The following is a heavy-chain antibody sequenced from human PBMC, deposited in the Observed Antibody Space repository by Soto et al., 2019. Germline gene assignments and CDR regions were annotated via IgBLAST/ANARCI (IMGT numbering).Heavy chain of an antibody. Sequence: QVQLQESGPGLVKPSETLSLTCTVSAGSISGHYWGWVRQPPGKAPEWIGQIFYSGGTNYNPSLEGRVTISVDTSKNQFSLKLSSMTAADTAIYDCARAGGNFDPWGQGTLVTVSS. V-gene: IGHV4-59*11. CDR2: IFYSGGT. CDR1: AGSISGHY. CDR3: ARAGGNFDP. J-gene: IGHJ5*02.